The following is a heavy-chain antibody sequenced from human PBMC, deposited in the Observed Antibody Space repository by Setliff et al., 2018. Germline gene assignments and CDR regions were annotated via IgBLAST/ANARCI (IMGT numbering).Heavy chain of an antibody. CDR3: AKDSTGRDAFDI. Sequence: GGSLRLSCAASGFTFSSYAMTWVRQAPGKGLEWVSGISGYGSRTYYADSVKGRSTISRDNSQNTMYLQMDSLRAEDTAIYYCAKDSTGRDAFDIWGHGTMVTVSS. V-gene: IGHV3-23*01. CDR2: ISGYGSRT. J-gene: IGHJ3*02. CDR1: GFTFSSYA.